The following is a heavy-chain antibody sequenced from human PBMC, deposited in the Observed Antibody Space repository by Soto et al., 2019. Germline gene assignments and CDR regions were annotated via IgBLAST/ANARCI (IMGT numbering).Heavy chain of an antibody. V-gene: IGHV3-30*04. J-gene: IGHJ6*02. D-gene: IGHD2-2*01. Sequence: GGSPGLGCAASGFTFSNYGMHGVRQAPGKGLEWVAIISYDGNNKYNADSVKGRFTISRDNSKNTLYLQMNSLRAEDTAVYYCARDRVCTSATCGEFDYYYYYGMDVWGQGTTVTVSS. CDR2: ISYDGNNK. CDR1: GFTFSNYG. CDR3: ARDRVCTSATCGEFDYYYYYGMDV.